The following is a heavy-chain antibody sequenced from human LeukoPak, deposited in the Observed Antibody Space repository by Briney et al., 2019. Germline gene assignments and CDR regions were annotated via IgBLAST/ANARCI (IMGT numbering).Heavy chain of an antibody. CDR3: ARDLMVRGPMDV. J-gene: IGHJ6*03. D-gene: IGHD3-10*01. CDR1: GGTFSSYA. Sequence: ASVKVSCKASGGTFSSYAISWVRQAPGQGLEWMGWIKPSSGGTNYAQKFQGRVTMTRDTSNNTAYMELSRLRSDDTAVYYCARDLMVRGPMDVWGKGTTVTVSS. V-gene: IGHV1-2*02. CDR2: IKPSSGGT.